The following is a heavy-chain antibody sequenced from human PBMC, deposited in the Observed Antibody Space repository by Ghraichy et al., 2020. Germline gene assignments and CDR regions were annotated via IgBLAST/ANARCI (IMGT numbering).Heavy chain of an antibody. CDR3: ARGGIAAAGTRAPDY. CDR1: GGTFSSYA. J-gene: IGHJ4*02. Sequence: SVKVSCKASGGTFSSYAISWVRQAPGQGLEWMGGIIPIFGTANYAQKFQGRVTITADESTSTAYMELSSLRSEDTAVYYCARGGIAAAGTRAPDYWGQGTLVTVSS. D-gene: IGHD6-13*01. V-gene: IGHV1-69*13. CDR2: IIPIFGTA.